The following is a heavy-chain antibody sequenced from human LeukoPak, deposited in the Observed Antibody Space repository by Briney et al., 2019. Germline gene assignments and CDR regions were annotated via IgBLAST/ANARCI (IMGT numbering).Heavy chain of an antibody. CDR1: GGSISTNF. V-gene: IGHV4-4*07. D-gene: IGHD6-13*01. CDR2: IYSSGST. CDR3: VREHIGAAYFDY. J-gene: IGHJ4*02. Sequence: SETLSVTCTVSGGSISTNFWSWVRQPAGKGLEWIGRIYSSGSTNDNPSLRSRVTMSVDTSKNQFSLKLSSVTAADTAVYYCVREHIGAAYFDYWGQGTPVTVSS.